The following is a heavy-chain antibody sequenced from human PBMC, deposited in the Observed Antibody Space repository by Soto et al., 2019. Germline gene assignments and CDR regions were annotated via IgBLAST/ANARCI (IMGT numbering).Heavy chain of an antibody. J-gene: IGHJ4*02. Sequence: SETLSLTCAVSSGSISSSDWWSWVRQPPGKGLEWIGEIYHGGSTNYNPSLKSRVTISVDRSKNQFSLKLSSVTAADTAVYYCARGRQLYGDYFDYWGQGTLVTVSS. CDR2: IYHGGST. D-gene: IGHD4-17*01. V-gene: IGHV4-4*02. CDR1: SGSISSSDW. CDR3: ARGRQLYGDYFDY.